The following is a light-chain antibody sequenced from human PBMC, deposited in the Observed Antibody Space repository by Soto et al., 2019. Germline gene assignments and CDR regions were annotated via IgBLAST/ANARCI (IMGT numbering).Light chain of an antibody. CDR3: QQYGSSGT. CDR1: QSVSNNY. Sequence: DIVLTQSPATLSLSPWERATISCRASQSVSNNYLAWYQQKPGQAPRLLIYGASNRATGIPDRFSGSGSGTYFTLTISRLEPEDFAVYYCQQYGSSGTFGQGTKVDIK. J-gene: IGKJ1*01. V-gene: IGKV3-20*01. CDR2: GAS.